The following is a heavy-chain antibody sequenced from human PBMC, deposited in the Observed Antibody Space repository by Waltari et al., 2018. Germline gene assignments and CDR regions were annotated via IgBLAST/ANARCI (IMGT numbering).Heavy chain of an antibody. D-gene: IGHD2-2*01. CDR3: ARGGPIVVVPAALEYYMDV. Sequence: QVQLQQWGAGLLKPSETLSLTCAVYGGSFSGYYWSWIRQPPGNGLEWIGEINHSGSTNYTQSLQSRVTISVDTSKNQFSLKLSAVTAADPAVYYCARGGPIVVVPAALEYYMDVWGKGTTVTISS. CDR1: GGSFSGYY. V-gene: IGHV4-34*01. CDR2: INHSGST. J-gene: IGHJ6*03.